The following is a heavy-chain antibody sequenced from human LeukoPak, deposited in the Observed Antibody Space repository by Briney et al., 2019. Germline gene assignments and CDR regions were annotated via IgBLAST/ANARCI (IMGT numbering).Heavy chain of an antibody. J-gene: IGHJ6*04. Sequence: GGSLRLSCSASGFRFSNYAMYWVRQAPGEGLEGVANIKQGGSEKYYVDSVKGRFTISRDNAKNSLYLQMNSLRAEDTAVYYCARDFGLRCSGGTCYSVYYYGMDVWGKGTTVTVSS. D-gene: IGHD2-15*01. CDR2: IKQGGSEK. V-gene: IGHV3-7*03. CDR1: GFRFSNYA. CDR3: ARDFGLRCSGGTCYSVYYYGMDV.